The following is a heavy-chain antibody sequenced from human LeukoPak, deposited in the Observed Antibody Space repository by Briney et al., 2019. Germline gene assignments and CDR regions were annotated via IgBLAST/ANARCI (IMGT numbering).Heavy chain of an antibody. V-gene: IGHV4-34*01. Sequence: PSETLSLTCAVYGGSFSGNFWSWVRQPPGKGLQWIGEINHSGKTNYNPALKSRVTISVDTSKTQFYLMLSSVTAADTAVYYCARIPESVGINYFDSWGQGTLVTVSS. D-gene: IGHD1-26*01. CDR3: ARIPESVGINYFDS. CDR2: INHSGKT. J-gene: IGHJ4*02. CDR1: GGSFSGNF.